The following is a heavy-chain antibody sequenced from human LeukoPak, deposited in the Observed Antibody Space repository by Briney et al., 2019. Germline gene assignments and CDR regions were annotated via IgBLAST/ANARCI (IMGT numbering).Heavy chain of an antibody. V-gene: IGHV5-51*01. CDR3: ARRDRSGYYYFDY. CDR1: GYSFTGYW. Sequence: GESLKISCKGSGYSFTGYWIGWVRQMPGKGLEWMGIIYPDDSDIRYSPSFQGQVTISADKSISTAYLQWSSLKASDTAMYYCARRDRSGYYYFDYWGQGTLVTVSS. D-gene: IGHD3-22*01. J-gene: IGHJ4*02. CDR2: IYPDDSDI.